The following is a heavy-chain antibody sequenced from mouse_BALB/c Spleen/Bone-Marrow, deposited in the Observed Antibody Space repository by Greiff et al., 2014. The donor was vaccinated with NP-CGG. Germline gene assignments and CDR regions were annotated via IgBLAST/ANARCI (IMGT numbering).Heavy chain of an antibody. J-gene: IGHJ4*01. D-gene: IGHD2-3*01. CDR1: GYTFTDYN. CDR2: IYPYNGGT. Sequence: VQLQQSGPKLVKPGASVKISCKASGYTFTDYNMHWVKQSHGKSLEWIGYIYPYNGGTGYNQKFKSKATLTVDNSSSTAYMELRSLTSEDSAVYYCARLDGYYVAMDYWGQGTSVTVSS. CDR3: ARLDGYYVAMDY. V-gene: IGHV1S29*02.